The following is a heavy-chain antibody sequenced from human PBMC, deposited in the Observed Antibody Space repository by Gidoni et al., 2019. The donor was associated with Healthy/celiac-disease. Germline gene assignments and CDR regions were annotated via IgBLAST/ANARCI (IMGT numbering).Heavy chain of an antibody. CDR1: GGSFRGYY. Sequence: QVQLQQWGAGLLKPSETLSLTCAVYGGSFRGYYWSWIRQPPGKGLEWIGEINHSGSTNYNPSLKSRVTISVDTSKNQFSLKLSSVTAADTAVYYCAKGRSRGWFDPWGQGTLVTVSS. CDR3: AKGRSRGWFDP. V-gene: IGHV4-34*01. J-gene: IGHJ5*02. CDR2: INHSGST. D-gene: IGHD1-26*01.